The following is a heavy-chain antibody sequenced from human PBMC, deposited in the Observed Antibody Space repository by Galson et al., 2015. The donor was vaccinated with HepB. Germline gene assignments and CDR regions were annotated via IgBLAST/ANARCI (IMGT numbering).Heavy chain of an antibody. D-gene: IGHD2-21*01. CDR3: ARETAIGYYYGMDV. V-gene: IGHV3-48*01. Sequence: SLRLSCAASGFTFSSYSMNWVRQAPGKGLEWVSYICSGSSTIYYADSVKGRFTISRDNAKNSLYLQMNSLRAEDTAVYYCARETAIGYYYGMDVWGQGTTVTVSS. CDR1: GFTFSSYS. CDR2: ICSGSSTI. J-gene: IGHJ6*02.